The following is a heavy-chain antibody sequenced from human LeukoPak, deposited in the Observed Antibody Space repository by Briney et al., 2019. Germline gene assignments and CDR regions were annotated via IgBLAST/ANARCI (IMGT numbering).Heavy chain of an antibody. Sequence: GRSLRLSCAASGFTFSRHGMHWVRQAPGKGLEWVAVIGDTGRARYYADSVTGRFTTSRDNSQNTLYLQMNSLRAEDTAVYYCAKYGSGSYLFDYWGQGTLVTVSS. J-gene: IGHJ4*02. V-gene: IGHV3-30*18. CDR2: IGDTGRAR. D-gene: IGHD3-10*01. CDR3: AKYGSGSYLFDY. CDR1: GFTFSRHG.